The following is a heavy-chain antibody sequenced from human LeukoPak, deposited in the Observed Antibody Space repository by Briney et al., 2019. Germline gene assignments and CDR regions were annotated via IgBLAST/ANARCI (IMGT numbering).Heavy chain of an antibody. Sequence: PGGSLRLSRAASGFTFSSYGMHWVRQAPGKGLEWVAFIRYDGSNKYYADSVKGRFTISRDNSKNTLYLQMNSLRAEDTAVYYCAKGQGSGSYYNGYDYWGQGTLVTVSS. CDR3: AKGQGSGSYYNGYDY. J-gene: IGHJ4*02. V-gene: IGHV3-30*02. CDR1: GFTFSSYG. CDR2: IRYDGSNK. D-gene: IGHD3-10*01.